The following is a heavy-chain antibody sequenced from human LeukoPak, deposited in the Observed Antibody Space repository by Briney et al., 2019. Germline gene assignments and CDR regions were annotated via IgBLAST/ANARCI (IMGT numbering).Heavy chain of an antibody. CDR1: GDSVSSNSAA. Sequence: SQTLSLTCAISGDSVSSNSAAWNWIRQSPSRGLEWLGRTYYRSKWYNDYAVSVKSRITINPDTSKNQFPLQLNSVTPEDTAVYYCARDPIAAAGTYYYYGMDVWGQGTTVTVSS. CDR2: TYYRSKWYN. J-gene: IGHJ6*02. D-gene: IGHD6-13*01. CDR3: ARDPIAAAGTYYYYGMDV. V-gene: IGHV6-1*01.